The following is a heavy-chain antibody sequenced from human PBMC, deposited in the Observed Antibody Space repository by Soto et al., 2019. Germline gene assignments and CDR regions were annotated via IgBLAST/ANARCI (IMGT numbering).Heavy chain of an antibody. CDR2: ISYDGSNK. V-gene: IGHV3-30-3*01. Sequence: GGSLRLSCAASGFTFSSYAMHWVRQAPGKGLEWVAVISYDGSNKYYADSVKGRFTISRDNSKNTLYLQMNSLRAEDTAVYYCARDEAATAAMSHIDYWGQGTLVTVSS. J-gene: IGHJ4*02. CDR3: ARDEAATAAMSHIDY. CDR1: GFTFSSYA. D-gene: IGHD2-2*01.